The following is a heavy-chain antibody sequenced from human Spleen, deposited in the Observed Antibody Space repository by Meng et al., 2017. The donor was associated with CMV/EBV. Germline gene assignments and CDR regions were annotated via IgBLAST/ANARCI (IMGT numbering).Heavy chain of an antibody. Sequence: SETLSLTCTVSGGSISNYYWTWVRQPPGKGLEYIGYIYYSGSTNYNPSLKSRVTISVDTSKNQFSLKLSSVTAADTAVYYCARALPTTVKYGMDVWGQGTTVTVSS. CDR3: ARALPTTVKYGMDV. V-gene: IGHV4-59*01. D-gene: IGHD4-17*01. CDR2: IYYSGST. CDR1: GGSISNYY. J-gene: IGHJ6*02.